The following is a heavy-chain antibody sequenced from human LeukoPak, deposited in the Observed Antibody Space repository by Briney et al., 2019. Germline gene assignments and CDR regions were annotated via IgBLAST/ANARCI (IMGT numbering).Heavy chain of an antibody. CDR1: GGSISSYY. D-gene: IGHD6-13*01. CDR3: ARVSYSSSWYYFDY. V-gene: IGHV4-59*01. J-gene: IGHJ4*02. CDR2: IYYSGST. Sequence: SETLSLTCTVSGGSISSYYWSWIRQPPGKGLEWIGYIYYSGSTNYNPSLKSRVTISVDTSKNQFSLKLSSVTAADTAVYYCARVSYSSSWYYFDYWGQGTLVTVSS.